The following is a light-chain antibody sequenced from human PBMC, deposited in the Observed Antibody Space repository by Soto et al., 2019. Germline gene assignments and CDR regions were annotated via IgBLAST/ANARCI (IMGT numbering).Light chain of an antibody. J-gene: IGKJ4*01. CDR2: GSS. V-gene: IGKV3-20*01. CDR3: QQYAASPIT. CDR1: QSVGRNY. Sequence: EIVLTQSPDTLSLSPGERATLSCRASQSVGRNYLAWFQQKPGQAPRLLIYGSSSRATGIPDRFGGSGAGTDFTRAINRLEPEDFAVYYCQQYAASPITFGGGTKVKIK.